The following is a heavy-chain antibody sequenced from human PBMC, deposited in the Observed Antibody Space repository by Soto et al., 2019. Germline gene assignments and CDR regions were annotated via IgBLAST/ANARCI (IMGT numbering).Heavy chain of an antibody. CDR2: IDWDDDK. CDR3: AFGSATLDY. D-gene: IGHD1-26*01. V-gene: IGHV2-70*11. Sequence: SGPTLVNPTETLTLTCTLSWFSLSSNEMCVTWIRQPPGKALEWLARIDWDDDKYYSTSLRTRLTISKDTSKNQVVLKVTDMDPVDTAIYYCAFGSATLDYWGQGALVTVSS. CDR1: WFSLSSNEMC. J-gene: IGHJ4*02.